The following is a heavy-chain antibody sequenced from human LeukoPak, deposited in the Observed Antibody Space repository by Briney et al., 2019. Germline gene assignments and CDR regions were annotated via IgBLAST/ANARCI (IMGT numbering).Heavy chain of an antibody. CDR3: AKDAYRAVGPGS. J-gene: IGHJ5*02. V-gene: IGHV3-30*18. CDR2: ISYDGSNK. Sequence: GGSLRLSCAASGFTFSSYGMHWVRQAPGKGLEWVAVISYDGSNKYYADSVKGRFTISRDNSKNTLYLQMNSLRAEDTAVYYCAKDAYRAVGPGSWGQGTLVTVSS. D-gene: IGHD2-2*02. CDR1: GFTFSSYG.